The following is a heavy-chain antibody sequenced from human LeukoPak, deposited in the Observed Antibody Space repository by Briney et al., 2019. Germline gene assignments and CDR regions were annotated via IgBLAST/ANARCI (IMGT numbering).Heavy chain of an antibody. V-gene: IGHV3-7*04. D-gene: IGHD3-10*01. J-gene: IGHJ5*02. CDR2: IKQDGGEK. CDR1: GFTYSSYW. Sequence: PGGSLRLSCAASGFTYSSYWMSWVRQAPGKGLEWVANIKQDGGEKYYVDSVKGRFTISRDNAKNSLYLQMNSLRAEDTAVYYCARILLWFGELSRFDPWGQGTLVTVSS. CDR3: ARILLWFGELSRFDP.